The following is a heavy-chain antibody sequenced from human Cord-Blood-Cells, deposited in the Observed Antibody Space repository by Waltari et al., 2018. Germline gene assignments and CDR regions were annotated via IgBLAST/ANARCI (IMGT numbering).Heavy chain of an antibody. D-gene: IGHD4-17*01. V-gene: IGHV3-30*02. CDR3: AKMNLRAFDI. CDR2: IRYDGSNK. J-gene: IGHJ3*02. CDR1: GFTFSSYG. Sequence: QVQLVESGGGVVQPGGSLRLSCAASGFTFSSYGMHWVRQAPGKGLGWVAFIRYDGSNKYYADSVKGRFTISRDNSKNTLYLQMNSLRAEDTAVYYCAKMNLRAFDIWGQGTMVTVSS.